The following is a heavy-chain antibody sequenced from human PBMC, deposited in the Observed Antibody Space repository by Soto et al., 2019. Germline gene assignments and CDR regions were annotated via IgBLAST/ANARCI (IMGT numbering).Heavy chain of an antibody. CDR1: GYTFTSYY. J-gene: IGHJ4*02. V-gene: IGHV1-46*01. Sequence: GASVKVSCKASGYTFTSYYIHWVRQAPGQGLEWMGIINPSGGSTSYAQKFQGRVTMTRDTSTSTVYMELSSLRSEDTAVYYCARELYDSSGYLLAPFDYWGQGTLVTVSS. CDR3: ARELYDSSGYLLAPFDY. CDR2: INPSGGST. D-gene: IGHD3-22*01.